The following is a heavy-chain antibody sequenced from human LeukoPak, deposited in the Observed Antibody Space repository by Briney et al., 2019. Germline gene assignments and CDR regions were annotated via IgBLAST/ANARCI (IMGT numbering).Heavy chain of an antibody. CDR1: GGSISSGDFY. V-gene: IGHV4-30-4*08. D-gene: IGHD3-22*01. Sequence: PSQTLSLTCTVSGGSISSGDFYWSWIRQPPGKGLEWIGYIYYSGSTYYNPSLKSRVTISVDTSKNQFSLKLSSVTAADTAVCSCAKQWLRNAFDIWAKGQWSPSLQ. CDR3: AKQWLRNAFDI. J-gene: IGHJ3*02. CDR2: IYYSGST.